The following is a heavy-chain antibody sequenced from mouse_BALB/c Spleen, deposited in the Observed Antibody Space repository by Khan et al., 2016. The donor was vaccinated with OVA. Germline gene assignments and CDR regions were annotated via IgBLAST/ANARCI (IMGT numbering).Heavy chain of an antibody. J-gene: IGHJ2*01. CDR1: GYTFTSYW. V-gene: IGHV1S132*01. Sequence: QVQLKESGADLVRPSASVTLSCNTSGYTFTSYWIHWVKQRSGQGLEWIARIYPGTDNSYYNETFKDKTTLTPDTSSSTAYMQFSSLKSEASDVYFCEREGDLYHFDHWGQGTTLTVSS. CDR2: IYPGTDNS. CDR3: EREGDLYHFDH.